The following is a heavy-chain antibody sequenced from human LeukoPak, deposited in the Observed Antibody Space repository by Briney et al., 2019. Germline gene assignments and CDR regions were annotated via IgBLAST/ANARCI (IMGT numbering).Heavy chain of an antibody. V-gene: IGHV3-74*01. CDR2: IHSDGSRT. CDR3: ARLLPSLNYMDV. Sequence: PGGSLRLSCAASGFTFSHYWMHWIRQAPGKGLVWVSHIHSDGSRTSYTDSVKGRFSISRDNAKNTVSLQMNSLRAEDTAVYYCARLLPSLNYMDVWGKGTTVTVSS. J-gene: IGHJ6*03. CDR1: GFTFSHYW.